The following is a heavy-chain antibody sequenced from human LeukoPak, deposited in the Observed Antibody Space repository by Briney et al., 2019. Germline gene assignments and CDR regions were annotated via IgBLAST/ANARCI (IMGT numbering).Heavy chain of an antibody. CDR1: GFAFSSYA. V-gene: IGHV3-23*01. CDR3: AKNTRYNWNDDAFDI. Sequence: PGGSLRLSCAASGFAFSSYAMTWVRQAPGKGLEWVAGTSGSGGSTNYADSVKGRFAISRDNSKNTLYLHMKSLRAEDTAVYYCAKNTRYNWNDDAFDIWGQGTVVTVSS. J-gene: IGHJ3*02. D-gene: IGHD1-1*01. CDR2: TSGSGGST.